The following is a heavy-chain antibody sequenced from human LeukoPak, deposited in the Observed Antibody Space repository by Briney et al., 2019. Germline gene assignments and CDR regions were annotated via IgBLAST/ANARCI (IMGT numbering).Heavy chain of an antibody. J-gene: IGHJ4*02. CDR1: GFTFSRYG. CDR2: ISSDGNKK. Sequence: GRSLRLSCAASGFTFSRYGMHWVRQAPGKGPEWMAVISSDGNKKYYIDSVKGRFTTSRDNSKNTLYLQMNSLRAEDTAVYYCARVHREWLENWGQGTLVTVSS. V-gene: IGHV3-30*03. CDR3: ARVHREWLEN. D-gene: IGHD6-19*01.